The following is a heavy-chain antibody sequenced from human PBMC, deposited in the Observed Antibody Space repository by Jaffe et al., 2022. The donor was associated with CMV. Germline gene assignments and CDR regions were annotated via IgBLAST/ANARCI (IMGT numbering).Heavy chain of an antibody. CDR3: ARDRMVRLQPQSGSAGFDY. J-gene: IGHJ4*02. Sequence: QVQLVQSGAEVKKPGSSVKVSCKASGGTFSSYAISWVRQAPGQGLEWMGGIIPIFGTANYAQKFQGRVTITADESTSTAYMELSSLRSEDTAVYYCARDRMVRLQPQSGSAGFDYWGQGTLVTVSS. CDR1: GGTFSSYA. V-gene: IGHV1-69*01. CDR2: IIPIFGTA. D-gene: IGHD6-25*01.